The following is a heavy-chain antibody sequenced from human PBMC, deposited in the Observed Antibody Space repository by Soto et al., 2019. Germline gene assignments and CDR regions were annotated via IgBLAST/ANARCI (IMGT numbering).Heavy chain of an antibody. V-gene: IGHV1-8*01. Sequence: SVRVSGRASEYARPSCEINWLRQATGKGLERMGWMNPNSGNTGYAQKFQGRLTMTRNTSISTAYMELNSLRAEDTAVYYCAKVSRNTIFALGSTRSWFDPWGKGTLVTVSS. CDR2: MNPNSGNT. CDR1: EYARPSCE. J-gene: IGHJ5*02. CDR3: AKVSRNTIFALGSTRSWFDP. D-gene: IGHD3-3*01.